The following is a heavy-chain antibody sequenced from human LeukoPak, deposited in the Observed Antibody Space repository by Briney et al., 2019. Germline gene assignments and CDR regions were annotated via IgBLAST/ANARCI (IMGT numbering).Heavy chain of an antibody. Sequence: PGGSLRLSCVGSGFTFGNYAMNWVRQAPGKGLEWVAAISGRGGDTFYADSVKGRFTFSRDNSKNTMFLQMNSLRAEDTAVYYCAKGDRIAARPTYFDYWGQGTLVTVSS. J-gene: IGHJ4*02. CDR3: AKGDRIAARPTYFDY. CDR1: GFTFGNYA. V-gene: IGHV3-23*01. CDR2: ISGRGGDT. D-gene: IGHD6-6*01.